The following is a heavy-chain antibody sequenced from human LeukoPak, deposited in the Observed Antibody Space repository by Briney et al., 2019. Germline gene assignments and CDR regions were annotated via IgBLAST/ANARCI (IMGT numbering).Heavy chain of an antibody. Sequence: PGGSLKLSCAASGFTFSGSAMHWVRQASGKGLEWVGRIRSKGNNYAAAYAASVKGRFTISRDNSKNTLYVQMNSLRAEDTAVYYCARGRGSGWYDAFDIWGQGTMVTVSS. CDR3: ARGRGSGWYDAFDI. D-gene: IGHD6-19*01. J-gene: IGHJ3*02. CDR2: IRSKGNNYAA. V-gene: IGHV3-73*01. CDR1: GFTFSGSA.